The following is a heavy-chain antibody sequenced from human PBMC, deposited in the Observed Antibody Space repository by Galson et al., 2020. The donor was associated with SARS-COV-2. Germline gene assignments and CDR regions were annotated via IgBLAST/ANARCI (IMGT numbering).Heavy chain of an antibody. V-gene: IGHV3-74*01. Sequence: GGSLRLSCAASGFSFSDYWMHWVRQAPGKGLVWVSRINTYGNSTNYADSVRGRFTVSRDNAKNMLYLQMNSLRAEDTAVYYCVRNSSGDYWGQGTLVTVSS. CDR1: GFSFSDYW. CDR2: INTYGNST. D-gene: IGHD3-22*01. CDR3: VRNSSGDY. J-gene: IGHJ4*02.